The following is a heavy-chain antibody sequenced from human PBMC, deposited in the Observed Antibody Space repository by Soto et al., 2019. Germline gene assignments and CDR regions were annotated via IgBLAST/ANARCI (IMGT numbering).Heavy chain of an antibody. V-gene: IGHV4-4*07. J-gene: IGHJ5*02. CDR1: GGSISSYY. Sequence: SETLSLTCTVSGGSISSYYWSCIRQPAGKGLEWIGRIYTSGSSNYNPSLKSRVTMSVDTCKNQFSLKLSSVTAADTAVYYCARGPVAAAGPNWFDPWGQGTLVTVSS. CDR3: ARGPVAAAGPNWFDP. D-gene: IGHD6-13*01. CDR2: IYTSGSS.